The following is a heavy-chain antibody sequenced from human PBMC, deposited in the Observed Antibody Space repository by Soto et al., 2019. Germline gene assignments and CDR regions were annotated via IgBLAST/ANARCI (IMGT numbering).Heavy chain of an antibody. D-gene: IGHD3-3*01. CDR1: GGTSTRYA. CDR3: NRGSEYDFWSGYL. CDR2: IVPMFGTS. J-gene: IGHJ4*02. V-gene: IGHV1-69*06. Sequence: QERLVQSGAEVRKPGSSVKVSCRVTGGTSTRYAINWVRQAPGQGLEWMGGIVPMFGTSKYAQKFQGRVTITADTSTNIAYMELRSLRSEDTAVYYCNRGSEYDFWSGYLWGQGTLVSVSS.